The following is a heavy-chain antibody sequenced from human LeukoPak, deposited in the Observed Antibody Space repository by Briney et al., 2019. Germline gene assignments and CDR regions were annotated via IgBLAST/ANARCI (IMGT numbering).Heavy chain of an antibody. CDR1: GFTFSSYA. CDR3: AKSVVVIESSYGMDV. J-gene: IGHJ6*02. Sequence: GGSLRLSCAAPGFTFSSYAMSWVRQAPGKGLEWVSAISGSGGSTYYADSVKGRFTISRDNSKNTLYLQMNSLRAEDTAVYYCAKSVVVIESSYGMDVWGQGTTVTVSS. D-gene: IGHD3-22*01. V-gene: IGHV3-23*01. CDR2: ISGSGGST.